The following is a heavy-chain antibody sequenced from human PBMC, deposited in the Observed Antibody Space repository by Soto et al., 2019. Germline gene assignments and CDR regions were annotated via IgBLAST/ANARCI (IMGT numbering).Heavy chain of an antibody. V-gene: IGHV1-18*01. CDR2: ISAYNGNT. D-gene: IGHD2-15*01. J-gene: IGHJ6*02. CDR1: GYTFTSYG. Sequence: GASVKVSCKASGYTFTSYGISWVRQAPGQGLEWMGWISAYNGNTNYPQKLQGRVTMTTDTSTSTAYMELRSLRSDDTAVYYCARAAGYCSGGSCYSYYYYGMDVWGQGTTVTVSS. CDR3: ARAAGYCSGGSCYSYYYYGMDV.